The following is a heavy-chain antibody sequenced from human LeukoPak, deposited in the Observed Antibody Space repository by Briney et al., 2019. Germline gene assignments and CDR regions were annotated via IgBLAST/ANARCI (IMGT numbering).Heavy chain of an antibody. CDR3: AGRLSDSIDY. V-gene: IGHV1-69*04. CDR2: IIPILGIA. Sequence: ASGKLACKPSGGTFSSYAISWVRQAPGQGREWMGRIIPILGIANYAEKFQGRDTITADKSTSTAYMELSSLRSEDTAVYYCAGRLSDSIDYWGQGTLVTVSS. J-gene: IGHJ4*02. D-gene: IGHD2-21*02. CDR1: GGTFSSYA.